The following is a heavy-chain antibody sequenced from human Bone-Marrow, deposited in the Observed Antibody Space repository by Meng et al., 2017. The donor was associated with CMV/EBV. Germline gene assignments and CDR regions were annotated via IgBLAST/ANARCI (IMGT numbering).Heavy chain of an antibody. CDR3: ARDRAVTPC. Sequence: ASVKVSCKSSGFSFSGYYIHWVRQAPGQGLEWVGWINPNNGGTNSAQKFQGRVTMTRDASITTAHMELSSLRSEDTAVYYCARDRAVTPCWGQGTLVTVSS. D-gene: IGHD4-17*01. J-gene: IGHJ1*01. CDR1: GFSFSGYY. CDR2: INPNNGGT. V-gene: IGHV1-2*02.